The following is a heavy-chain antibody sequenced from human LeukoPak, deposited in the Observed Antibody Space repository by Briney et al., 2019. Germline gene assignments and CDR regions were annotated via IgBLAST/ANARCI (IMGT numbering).Heavy chain of an antibody. CDR2: ISSSSNYI. CDR1: EFTFSSYS. CDR3: ARSQGSFDY. J-gene: IGHJ4*02. V-gene: IGHV3-21*01. D-gene: IGHD2-15*01. Sequence: GGSLRLSRAASEFTFSSYSMNWVRQAPGKGLEWVSSISSSSNYIYYADSVKGRFTISRDNAKNSLYLQMNSPRAEDTAVYYCARSQGSFDYWGQGTLVTVSS.